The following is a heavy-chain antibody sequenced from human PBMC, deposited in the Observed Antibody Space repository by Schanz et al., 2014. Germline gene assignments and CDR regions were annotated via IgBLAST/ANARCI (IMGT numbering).Heavy chain of an antibody. CDR1: GFTFSDYY. CDR3: AKDRSWDYDSSGYFDY. Sequence: PGGSLRLSCAASGFTFSDYYMSWIRQAPGKGLEWVSYVSSSSSYTHYADSVKGRFTISRDNSKNTLYLQMNSLRAEDTAVYYCAKDRSWDYDSSGYFDYWGQGTLVTVSS. V-gene: IGHV3-11*05. J-gene: IGHJ4*02. CDR2: VSSSSSYT. D-gene: IGHD3-22*01.